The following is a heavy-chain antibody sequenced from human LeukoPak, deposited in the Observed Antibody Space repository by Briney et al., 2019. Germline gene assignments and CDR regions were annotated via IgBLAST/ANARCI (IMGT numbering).Heavy chain of an antibody. CDR3: ARYCSGGSCTYYYYGMDV. CDR1: GFTFSSYW. CDR2: IKQDGSEK. D-gene: IGHD2-15*01. J-gene: IGHJ6*04. V-gene: IGHV3-7*03. Sequence: GGSLRLSCAASGFTFSSYWMSWVRQAPGKGLEWVANIKQDGSEKYYVDSVKGRFTIPRDNAKNSLYLQMNSLRAEDTAVYYCARYCSGGSCTYYYYGMDVWGKGTTVTVSS.